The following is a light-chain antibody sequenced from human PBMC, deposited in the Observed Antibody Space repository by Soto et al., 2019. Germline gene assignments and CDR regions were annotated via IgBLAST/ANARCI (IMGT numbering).Light chain of an antibody. CDR3: QHYNSYSEA. CDR2: KAS. Sequence: DMQMTQSPSTLSGSVGGRATIMCRASQTISSWLAWYQQKPGKAPKIMIYKASTLKSGVPSRFSGSGYGTEFNLTISSLQTDDFATYYCQHYNSYSEAFGQGTKVDIK. J-gene: IGKJ1*01. CDR1: QTISSW. V-gene: IGKV1-5*03.